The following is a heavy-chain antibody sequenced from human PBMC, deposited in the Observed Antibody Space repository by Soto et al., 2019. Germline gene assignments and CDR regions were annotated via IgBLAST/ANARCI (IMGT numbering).Heavy chain of an antibody. Sequence: GGSLRLSCAAAGFTFRNAWMSWVRQAPGKGLEWVGRIKSKTDGGTTDYAAPVKGRFTISRDDSKNTLYLQMNSLKTEDTAVYYCTTVDIVVVPAAEPYNWFDPWGQGTLVTVSS. CDR3: TTVDIVVVPAAEPYNWFDP. CDR2: IKSKTDGGTT. D-gene: IGHD2-2*03. CDR1: GFTFRNAW. V-gene: IGHV3-15*01. J-gene: IGHJ5*02.